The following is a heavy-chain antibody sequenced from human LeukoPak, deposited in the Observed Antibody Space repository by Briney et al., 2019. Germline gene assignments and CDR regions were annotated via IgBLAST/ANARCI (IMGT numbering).Heavy chain of an antibody. CDR3: AAQDYRNDY. J-gene: IGHJ4*02. V-gene: IGHV1-2*02. Sequence: ASVRVSCKASGYTFTGYYMHWARQAPGQGLEWMGWINPNRGGTNYAQKFQGRVTMTRDTTISTAYMALSRLRSDDTAVYYWAAQDYRNDYWGQGTLVTVSS. CDR2: INPNRGGT. CDR1: GYTFTGYY. D-gene: IGHD4-11*01.